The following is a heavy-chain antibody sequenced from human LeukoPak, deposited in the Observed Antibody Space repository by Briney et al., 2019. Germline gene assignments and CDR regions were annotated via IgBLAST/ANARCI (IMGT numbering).Heavy chain of an antibody. D-gene: IGHD6-19*01. J-gene: IGHJ4*02. CDR1: GFTFSSYG. V-gene: IGHV3-33*01. CDR3: ASRYSSGWYGSDY. CDR2: IWYDGSNK. Sequence: PGRSLRLSCAASGFTFSSYGMHWVRQAPGKGLEWVAVIWYDGSNKYYADSVKGRFTISRDNSKNTLYLQMNSLRAEDTAVYYCASRYSSGWYGSDYWGQGTLVTVSS.